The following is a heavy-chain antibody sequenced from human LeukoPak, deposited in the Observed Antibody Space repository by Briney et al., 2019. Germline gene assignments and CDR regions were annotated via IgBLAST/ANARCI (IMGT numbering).Heavy chain of an antibody. CDR2: ISSSASAI. Sequence: GGSLRLSCAASGFTFSGYEMNWVRQAPGKGLEWVSYISSSASAIYYADSVKGRFTISRDNAKNSLYLQMNSLRAEDTAVYYCARDLWRRYYDSSGYSNYWGQGTLVTVSS. CDR1: GFTFSGYE. CDR3: ARDLWRRYYDSSGYSNY. V-gene: IGHV3-48*03. D-gene: IGHD3-22*01. J-gene: IGHJ4*02.